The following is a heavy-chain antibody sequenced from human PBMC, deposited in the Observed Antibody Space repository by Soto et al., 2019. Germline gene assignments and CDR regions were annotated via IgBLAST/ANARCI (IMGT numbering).Heavy chain of an antibody. CDR3: ASVTTGRYYYGMDV. D-gene: IGHD4-17*01. CDR1: GGSISSSNW. V-gene: IGHV4-4*02. J-gene: IGHJ6*02. Sequence: SETLSLTCAVSGGSISSSNWWSWVRQPPGKGLEWIGEIYHSGSTNYNPSLKSRVTISVDKSKNQFSLKLSSVTAADTAVYYCASVTTGRYYYGMDVWGQGATVTVSS. CDR2: IYHSGST.